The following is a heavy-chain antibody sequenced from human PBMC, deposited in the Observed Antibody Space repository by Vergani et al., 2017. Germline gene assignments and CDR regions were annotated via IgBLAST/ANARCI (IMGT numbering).Heavy chain of an antibody. V-gene: IGHV4-30-4*01. D-gene: IGHD2-2*01. CDR2: IYQSETT. J-gene: IGHJ6*02. CDR3: ARGRMPYYYYGMDV. Sequence: QLQLQESGPGLVKPSQTLSVSCTVSGDSINSADHYWTWLRQSPGKGLEWIGYIYQSETTSYNPSLGSRVTISFETSKNQFSLKLRSVTAADTAVYFCARGRMPYYYYGMDVWGLGTTVTVSS. CDR1: GDSINSADHY.